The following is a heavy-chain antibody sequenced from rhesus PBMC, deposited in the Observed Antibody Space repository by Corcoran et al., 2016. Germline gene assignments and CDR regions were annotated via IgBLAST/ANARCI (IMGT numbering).Heavy chain of an antibody. D-gene: IGHD3-16*01. CDR2: IYGGSGRT. V-gene: IGHV4-147*01. Sequence: QVQLQESGPGLVKPSETLTLPCAGSCSSLRINYWSCFRPPPLTGLEWIGYIYGGSGRTSYNPSLKSRVTISKDTSKNQFSLKLSSVTAADTAVYYCARDHYYSGSYYIDYWGQGVLVTVSS. J-gene: IGHJ4*01. CDR3: ARDHYYSGSYYIDY. CDR1: CSSLRINY.